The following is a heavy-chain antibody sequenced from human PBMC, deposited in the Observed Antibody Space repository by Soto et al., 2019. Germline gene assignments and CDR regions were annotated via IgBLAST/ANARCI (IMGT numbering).Heavy chain of an antibody. V-gene: IGHV3-48*01. J-gene: IGHJ4*02. CDR1: GFTFSSYS. D-gene: IGHD3-16*02. CDR3: AREPYSIMITFGGVIDPPDY. CDR2: ISSRSSTI. Sequence: PGGSLRLSCAASGFTFSSYSRNWVRQAPGKGLEWVSYISSRSSTIYYADSVKGRFTISRDNAKNSLYLQMNSLRAEDTAVYYCAREPYSIMITFGGVIDPPDYWGQGTLVTVSS.